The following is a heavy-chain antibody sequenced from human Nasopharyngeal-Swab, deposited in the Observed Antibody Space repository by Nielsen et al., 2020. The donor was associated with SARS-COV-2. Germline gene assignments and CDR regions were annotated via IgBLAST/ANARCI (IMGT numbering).Heavy chain of an antibody. CDR1: GGTFSSYA. D-gene: IGHD2-21*02. V-gene: IGHV1-69*13. J-gene: IGHJ3*02. CDR2: IIPIFGTA. Sequence: VKVSCKASGGTFSSYAISWVRQAPGQGLEWMGGIIPIFGTANYAQKFQGRVTITADESTSTAYMELSSLRSEDTAVYYCATGVCGGDCYPAQHDAFDIWGQGTMVTISS. CDR3: ATGVCGGDCYPAQHDAFDI.